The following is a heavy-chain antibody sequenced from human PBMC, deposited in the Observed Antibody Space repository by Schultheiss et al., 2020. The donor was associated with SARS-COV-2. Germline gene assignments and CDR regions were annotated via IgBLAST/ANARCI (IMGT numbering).Heavy chain of an antibody. Sequence: GSLRLSCTVSGGSISSYYWSWIRQPAGKGLEWIGRIYTSGSTNYNPSLKSRVTMSVDTSKNQFSLRLTSVTAADTAVYYCARERPRDAFDIWGQGTMVTVSS. CDR2: IYTSGST. CDR3: ARERPRDAFDI. J-gene: IGHJ3*02. V-gene: IGHV4-4*07. CDR1: GGSISSYY.